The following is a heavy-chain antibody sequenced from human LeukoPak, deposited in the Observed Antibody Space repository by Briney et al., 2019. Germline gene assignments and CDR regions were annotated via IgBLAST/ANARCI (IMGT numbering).Heavy chain of an antibody. Sequence: GGSLRLSCAASGFTFSSYWMHWVRQAPGKGLLWVSRINSDGSSTSYADSVKGRFTISRDNAKNTLYLQMNSLRAEDTAVYYCAKRIAAAAAPYYFDYWGQGTLVTVSS. CDR2: INSDGSST. V-gene: IGHV3-74*01. CDR3: AKRIAAAAAPYYFDY. J-gene: IGHJ4*02. CDR1: GFTFSSYW. D-gene: IGHD6-13*01.